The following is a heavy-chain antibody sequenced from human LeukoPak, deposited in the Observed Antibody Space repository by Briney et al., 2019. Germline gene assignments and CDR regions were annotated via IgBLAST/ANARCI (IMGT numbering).Heavy chain of an antibody. D-gene: IGHD5-18*01. J-gene: IGHJ5*02. CDR1: GGSISSYY. Sequence: SQTLSLTCTVSGGSISSYYWSWIRQPAGKGLEWIGRIYTSGSTNYNPSLKSRVTMSVDTSKNQFSLKLKSVTAADTAAYYCASGGYTSGYAMQGGWFDPWGQGTLVTVSS. V-gene: IGHV4-4*07. CDR3: ASGGYTSGYAMQGGWFDP. CDR2: IYTSGST.